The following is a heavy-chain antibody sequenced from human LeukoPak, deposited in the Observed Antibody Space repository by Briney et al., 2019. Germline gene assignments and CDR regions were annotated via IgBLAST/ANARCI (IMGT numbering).Heavy chain of an antibody. D-gene: IGHD6-6*01. CDR2: IYYSGST. CDR1: GGSISSSSYY. V-gene: IGHV4-39*01. Sequence: SETLSLTCTVSGGSISSSSYYWGWIRQPPGKGLEWIGSIYYSGSTYYNPSLKSRVTISVDTSKNQFSLKLSSVAAADTAVYYCARRGMGSSSSYWGQGTLVTVSS. CDR3: ARRGMGSSSSY. J-gene: IGHJ4*02.